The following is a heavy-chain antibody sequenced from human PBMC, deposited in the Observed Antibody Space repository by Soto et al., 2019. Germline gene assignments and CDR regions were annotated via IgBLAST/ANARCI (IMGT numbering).Heavy chain of an antibody. J-gene: IGHJ4*02. CDR1: GFTFSSYA. Sequence: HPGGSLRLSCAASGFTFSSYAMSWVRQAPGKGLEWVSAISGSGGSTYYADSVKGRFTISRDNSKNTLYLQMNSLRAEDTAVYYCAKDVLGYSGYDPTPRYHWGQGTLVTVSS. V-gene: IGHV3-23*01. CDR2: ISGSGGST. CDR3: AKDVLGYSGYDPTPRYH. D-gene: IGHD5-12*01.